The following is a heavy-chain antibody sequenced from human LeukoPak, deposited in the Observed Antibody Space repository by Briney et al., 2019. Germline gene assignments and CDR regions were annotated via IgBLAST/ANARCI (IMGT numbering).Heavy chain of an antibody. J-gene: IGHJ4*02. CDR1: GFTFNNYA. Sequence: PGRSLRLSCAASGFTFNNYAMHWVRHAPGKGLEWVSGIAWNSGNTVFADSVKGRFTISRDNAETSLYLQMNTLTPEDTAFYCCAKDMNSYGSGSSYNPWGPFDSWGQGTLVTVSS. CDR3: AKDMNSYGSGSSYNPWGPFDS. D-gene: IGHD3-10*01. CDR2: IAWNSGNT. V-gene: IGHV3-9*01.